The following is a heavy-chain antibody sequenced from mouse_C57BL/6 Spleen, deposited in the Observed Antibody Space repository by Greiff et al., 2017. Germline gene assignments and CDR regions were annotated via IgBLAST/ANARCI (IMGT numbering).Heavy chain of an antibody. CDR3: ARCYSNYEGYFDV. V-gene: IGHV1-50*01. CDR2: IDPSDSYT. J-gene: IGHJ1*03. D-gene: IGHD2-5*01. Sequence: QVQLQQPGAELVKPGASVKLSCKASGYTFTSYWMQWVKQRPGQGLEWIGEIDPSDSYTNYNQKFKGKATLTVDTSSSTAYMQLSSLTSEDSAVXYCARCYSNYEGYFDVWGTGTTVTVSS. CDR1: GYTFTSYW.